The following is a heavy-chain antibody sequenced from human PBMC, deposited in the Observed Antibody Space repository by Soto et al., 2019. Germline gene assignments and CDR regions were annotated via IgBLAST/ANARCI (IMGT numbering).Heavy chain of an antibody. CDR3: ARGGYVDPSRHFDV. D-gene: IGHD3-16*01. CDR1: GDTFSRYT. V-gene: IGHV1-69*13. J-gene: IGHJ3*01. Sequence: SVKVSCKASGDTFSRYTFNWVRQAPGQGLEWMGGIIPNFGTPNYAPTFQDRVAITADESTNTAYMEINGLTSEDTAIYYCARGGYVDPSRHFDVWGQGTLVTVSS. CDR2: IIPNFGTP.